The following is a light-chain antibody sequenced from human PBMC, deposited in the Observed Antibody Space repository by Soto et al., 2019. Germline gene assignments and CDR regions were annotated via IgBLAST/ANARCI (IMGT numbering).Light chain of an antibody. Sequence: QSALTQPPSVSGAPGQRVTISCTGSSSNIGANYDVQWYQQLPGTAPKLLIYGNSNRPSGVPERFSGSKSGTSASLAITGLQAEDEADYYCQSYDSSLSVVVFGGGTKLTVL. CDR3: QSYDSSLSVVV. CDR1: SSNIGANYD. CDR2: GNS. V-gene: IGLV1-40*01. J-gene: IGLJ2*01.